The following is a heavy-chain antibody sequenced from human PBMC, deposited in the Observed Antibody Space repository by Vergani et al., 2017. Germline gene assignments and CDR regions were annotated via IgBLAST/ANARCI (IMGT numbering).Heavy chain of an antibody. CDR3: VREGEKPPTFYYHDMDV. J-gene: IGHJ6*03. Sequence: QVQLEQSGPGLVKPSQPLSLTCAISGDSVSSNSAAWTWIRQSPSRGLEWLGRTYYRSKWYNDYSLSVKSRITINPDTSKNQLFLQLNSVPPEDTAVYLCVREGEKPPTFYYHDMDVWGKGTTVTVSS. V-gene: IGHV6-1*01. CDR2: TYYRSKWYN. D-gene: IGHD5-24*01. CDR1: GDSVSSNSAA.